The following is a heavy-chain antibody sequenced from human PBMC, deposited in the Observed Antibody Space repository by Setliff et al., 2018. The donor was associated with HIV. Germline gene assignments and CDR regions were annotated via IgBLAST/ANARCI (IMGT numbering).Heavy chain of an antibody. D-gene: IGHD3-16*01. CDR2: IIPMFGST. CDR1: GGTFSCFG. V-gene: IGHV1-69*13. Sequence: SVKVSCKASGGTFSCFGISWVRQAPGQGLEWMGGIIPMFGSTNYAQKFQGRVTITADESKNTAYMELGSLRAEDTAGYYCARMGEFPTQRNSLYYWGQGTLVTVSS. J-gene: IGHJ4*02. CDR3: ARMGEFPTQRNSLYY.